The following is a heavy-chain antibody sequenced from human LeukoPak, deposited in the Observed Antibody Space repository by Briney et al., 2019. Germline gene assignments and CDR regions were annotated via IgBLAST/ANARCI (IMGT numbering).Heavy chain of an antibody. D-gene: IGHD2/OR15-2a*01. CDR2: ISSSSSYI. J-gene: IGHJ3*02. CDR1: GFTFSSYS. CDR3: ARDLIVSGDAFDI. V-gene: IGHV3-21*01. Sequence: KTGGSLRLSCAASGFTFSSYSMTWVRQAPGKGLEWVSSISSSSSYIYYADSVKGRFTISRDNAKNSLYLQMNSLRAEDTAVYYCARDLIVSGDAFDIWGQGTMVTVSS.